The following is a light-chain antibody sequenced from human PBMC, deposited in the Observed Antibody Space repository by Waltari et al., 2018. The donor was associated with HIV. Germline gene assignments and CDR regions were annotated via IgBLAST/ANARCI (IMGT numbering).Light chain of an antibody. CDR2: EDN. Sequence: SYDLTQSPSVSVSPGQTARLPCSGADLWDKEVCWYHQKSGQSPVLVMYEDNKRPSGIPERFSGSKSGNTATLTISGTQAMDEADYYCQAWDRNTVVFGGGTKLTVL. J-gene: IGLJ3*02. CDR1: DLWDKE. CDR3: QAWDRNTVV. V-gene: IGLV3-1*01.